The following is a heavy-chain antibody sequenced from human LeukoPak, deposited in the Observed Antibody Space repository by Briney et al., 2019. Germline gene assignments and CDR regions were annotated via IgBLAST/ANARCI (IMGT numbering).Heavy chain of an antibody. D-gene: IGHD2-2*01. CDR2: INPSGGST. CDR3: ARGRLVVVPAAIPNWASFDY. CDR1: GYTFTSYY. J-gene: IGHJ4*02. V-gene: IGHV1-46*03. Sequence: ASVKVSCKASGYTFTSYYMHWVRQAPGQGLEWMGIINPSGGSTSYAQKFQGRVTVTRDTSTSTVYMELSSLRSEDTAVYYCARGRLVVVPAAIPNWASFDYWGQGTLVTVSS.